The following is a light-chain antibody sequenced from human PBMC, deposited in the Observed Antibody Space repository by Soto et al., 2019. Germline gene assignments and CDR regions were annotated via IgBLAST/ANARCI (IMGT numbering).Light chain of an antibody. CDR1: PTITNNY. V-gene: IGKV3-20*01. CDR2: GAS. CDR3: QQYGTSPIT. Sequence: EIELTQSPCTLSLSPGERATLSCRASPTITNNYLAWYQQKPGQAPRLLIYGASSRLTGIPDRFSGSGSGTDFTLTISRLQPEDFVVYYCQQYGTSPITFGQGTRLEIK. J-gene: IGKJ5*01.